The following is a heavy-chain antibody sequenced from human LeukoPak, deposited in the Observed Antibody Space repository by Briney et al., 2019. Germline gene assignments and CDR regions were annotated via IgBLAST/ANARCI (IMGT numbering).Heavy chain of an antibody. CDR3: ARGATGTTFDY. CDR1: GFKFDDYG. D-gene: IGHD1-1*01. Sequence: GGSLRLFCAASGFKFDDYGMRWVRHAPGKGLEWVSGINWNGGSTGYTDSVKGRFTISRDNAKNSLYLQMNSLRAEDTALYYCARGATGTTFDYWGQGTLVTVSS. V-gene: IGHV3-20*04. CDR2: INWNGGST. J-gene: IGHJ4*02.